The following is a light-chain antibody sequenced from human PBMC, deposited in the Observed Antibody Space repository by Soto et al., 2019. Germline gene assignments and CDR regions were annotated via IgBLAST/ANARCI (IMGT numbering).Light chain of an antibody. CDR1: QSISSY. J-gene: IGKJ2*01. CDR2: AAS. CDR3: QQSYSTPYT. Sequence: DIQMTQSPSSLSASVGDRVTITCRASQSISSYLNWYQQKPGKAPKLLIYAASSLQSGVPSRFSGSESGTDFTLTIISLPPEDVATYYCQQSYSTPYTFGQGTKLEIK. V-gene: IGKV1-39*01.